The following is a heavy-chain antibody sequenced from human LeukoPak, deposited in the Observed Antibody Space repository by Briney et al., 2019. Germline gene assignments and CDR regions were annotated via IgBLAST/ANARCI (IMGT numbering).Heavy chain of an antibody. CDR3: ARTKWLGPTAGVDY. CDR2: INHSGIT. V-gene: IGHV4-34*01. Sequence: SETLSLTCAVYGGSFSGYYWSWIRQPPGKGLEWIGEINHSGITNYNPSLKSRVTISVDTSKNQFSLRLTSVTAADTAVYYCARTKWLGPTAGVDYWGQGTLVTVSS. J-gene: IGHJ4*02. CDR1: GGSFSGYY. D-gene: IGHD6-19*01.